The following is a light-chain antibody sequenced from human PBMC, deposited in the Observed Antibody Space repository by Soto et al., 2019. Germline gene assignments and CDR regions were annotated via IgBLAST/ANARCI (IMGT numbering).Light chain of an antibody. Sequence: DVQMTQSPSSVSASVGDRVTITCRASRDISNWLAWYQQKPGKAPRLLLYAASSLQSGVPSRFSGSASGTDFTLTISSLQPEDFATYYCQQANSFPITFGQGTRLEIK. J-gene: IGKJ5*01. CDR2: AAS. CDR1: RDISNW. V-gene: IGKV1D-12*01. CDR3: QQANSFPIT.